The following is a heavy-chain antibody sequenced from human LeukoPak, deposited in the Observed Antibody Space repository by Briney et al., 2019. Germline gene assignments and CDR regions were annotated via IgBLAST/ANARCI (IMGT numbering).Heavy chain of an antibody. CDR1: GFTFSSHA. CDR3: AKDSHDQLPPRYYYGMDV. V-gene: IGHV3-30-3*01. D-gene: IGHD2-2*01. Sequence: GGSLRLSCAASGFTFSSHAMHWVRQAPGKGLEWVAVISYDGSNKYYADSVKGRFTISRDNSKNTLYLQMNSLRAEDTAVYYCAKDSHDQLPPRYYYGMDVWGQGTTVTVSS. CDR2: ISYDGSNK. J-gene: IGHJ6*02.